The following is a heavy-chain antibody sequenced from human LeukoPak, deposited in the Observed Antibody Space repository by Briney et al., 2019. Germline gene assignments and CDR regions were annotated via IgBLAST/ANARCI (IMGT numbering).Heavy chain of an antibody. Sequence: ATVKVSCKASGYTFTGYYMHWVRQAPGPGLEWMGWINPNSGGTNYAQKFQGRVTMTRDTSISTAYMELSRLRSDDTAVYYCASAYYDFWSGSFSGPSSAYYYGMDVWGQGTTVTVSS. CDR1: GYTFTGYY. CDR2: INPNSGGT. J-gene: IGHJ6*02. CDR3: ASAYYDFWSGSFSGPSSAYYYGMDV. V-gene: IGHV1-2*02. D-gene: IGHD3-3*01.